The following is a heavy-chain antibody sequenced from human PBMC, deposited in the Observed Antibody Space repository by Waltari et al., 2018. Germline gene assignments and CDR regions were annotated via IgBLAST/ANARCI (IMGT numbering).Heavy chain of an antibody. V-gene: IGHV3-74*01. CDR1: GFNISRQW. J-gene: IGHJ5*01. CDR2: IYSDGSST. D-gene: IGHD3-22*01. CDR3: ARGTYYYDNSGPYFDS. Sequence: EVQLVESGGGLVEPGGSLRLSCAASGFNISRQWMHWVRQGPGKGLVWVSRIYSDGSSTTYADSVKGRFTISRDNPKNTVYLQMNNLRAEDTAVYYCARGTYYYDNSGPYFDSWGQGILVTVSS.